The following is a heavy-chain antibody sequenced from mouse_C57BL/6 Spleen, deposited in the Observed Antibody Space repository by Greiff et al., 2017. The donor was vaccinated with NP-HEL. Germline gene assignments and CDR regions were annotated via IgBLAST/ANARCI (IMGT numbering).Heavy chain of an antibody. V-gene: IGHV1-4*01. CDR2: INPSSGYT. CDR3: AREGQDWDVNY. Sequence: QVQLQQSGAELARPGASVKMSCKASGYTFTSYTMHWVKQRPGQGLEWIGYINPSSGYTKYNQKFKDKATLTADKSSSTAYMQLSSLTSEDSAVYYCAREGQDWDVNYWGQGTTLTVSS. J-gene: IGHJ2*01. CDR1: GYTFTSYT. D-gene: IGHD4-1*01.